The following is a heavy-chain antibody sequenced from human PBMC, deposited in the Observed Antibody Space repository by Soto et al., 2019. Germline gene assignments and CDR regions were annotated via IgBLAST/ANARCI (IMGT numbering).Heavy chain of an antibody. V-gene: IGHV4-59*01. D-gene: IGHD6-19*01. CDR2: MFSSGST. CDR3: ARETVDNGWPKVDF. J-gene: IGHJ4*02. Sequence: KTSETLSLTCTVSGGSIRSYYWSWIRQPPGKTLEWIGYMFSSGSTNYNPSLKSRVTMSVETSKNQFSLKLSSLTAADTAVYYCARETVDNGWPKVDFWGQGMLVTVSS. CDR1: GGSIRSYY.